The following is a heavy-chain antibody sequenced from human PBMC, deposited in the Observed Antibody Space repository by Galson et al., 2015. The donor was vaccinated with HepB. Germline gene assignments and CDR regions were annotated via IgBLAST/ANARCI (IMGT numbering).Heavy chain of an antibody. CDR3: ARASKWVPSTTYD. CDR1: GFTFSTHA. Sequence: SLRLSCAASGFTFSTHAMHWARQAPGKGLEWVAVISYDGGNKYYADSVKGRFTISRDNSNNTLFLQMSSLRPEDTADYYCARASKWVPSTTYDWGQGTLVTVTS. J-gene: IGHJ4*02. D-gene: IGHD1-26*01. CDR2: ISYDGGNK. V-gene: IGHV3-30-3*01.